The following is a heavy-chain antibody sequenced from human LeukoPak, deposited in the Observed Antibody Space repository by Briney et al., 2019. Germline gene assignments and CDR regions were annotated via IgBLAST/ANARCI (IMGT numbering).Heavy chain of an antibody. CDR1: GCTFTSYS. D-gene: IGHD6-19*01. V-gene: IGHV1-46*01. J-gene: IGHJ4*02. CDR2: IQPSGGIA. CDR3: ARVGGYAAAC. Sequence: VASVKVSCKASGCTFTSYSMHWVRQAPGQGLEWMGIIQPSGGIATYAQKFQGRATMTGDTSMNTVYMELTSLRSEDTAVYYCARVGGYAAACWGQGTLVTVSS.